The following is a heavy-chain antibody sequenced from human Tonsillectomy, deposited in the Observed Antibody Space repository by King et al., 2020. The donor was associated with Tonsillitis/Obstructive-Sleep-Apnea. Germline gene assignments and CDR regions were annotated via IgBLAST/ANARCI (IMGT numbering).Heavy chain of an antibody. CDR3: ATEVATGAFDY. Sequence: QLQESGPGLVKPSQTLSLTCTVSGDSISSGGYYWSWIRQHPGKGLEWIGYIYYSGSTYYNPSLKSRVTISLDTSKNQFSLRLTSVTAADTAVYYCATEVATGAFDYWGQGTLVTVSS. CDR2: IYYSGST. J-gene: IGHJ4*01. D-gene: IGHD5-12*01. V-gene: IGHV4-31*03. CDR1: GDSISSGGYY.